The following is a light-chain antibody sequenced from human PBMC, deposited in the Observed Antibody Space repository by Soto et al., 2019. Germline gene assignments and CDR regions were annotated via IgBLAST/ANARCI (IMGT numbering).Light chain of an antibody. J-gene: IGKJ1*01. V-gene: IGKV1-5*01. CDR3: QQYNSYPWT. Sequence: DVQMPQSPSTLSASVGDRVTITCRASQSISSWLAWYQQKPGKAPKLLIYDASNLESGVPSRFSGSGSGTEFTLTISSLQPDDFATYYCQQYNSYPWTFGQGTKVDIK. CDR2: DAS. CDR1: QSISSW.